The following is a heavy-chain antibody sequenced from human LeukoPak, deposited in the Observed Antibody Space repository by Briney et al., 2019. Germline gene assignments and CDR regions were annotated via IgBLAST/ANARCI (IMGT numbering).Heavy chain of an antibody. CDR3: AKDNNGWSFDY. V-gene: IGHV3-30*02. CDR1: GFTFSSYV. D-gene: IGHD6-19*01. Sequence: GGSLRLSCAASGFTFSSYVMHWVRQAPGKGLEWVTFIRYDGNDKYYADSVKGRFTISRGNSKNTLYLQMNSLRGEDTAVYYCAKDNNGWSFDYWGQGTLVTVSS. CDR2: IRYDGNDK. J-gene: IGHJ4*02.